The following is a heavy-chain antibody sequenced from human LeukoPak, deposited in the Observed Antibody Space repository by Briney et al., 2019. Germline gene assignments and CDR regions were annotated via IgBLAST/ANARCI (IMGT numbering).Heavy chain of an antibody. D-gene: IGHD6-13*01. Sequence: GGSLRLSCAASGLTVRSNYMNWVRQAPGKGLEWVSLIFGDNSTHYADSVRGRFSISRDNSKNTVYLQMNSLRAEDTAVYYCAKIPSSWYYFDQWGQGTLVTVSS. CDR3: AKIPSSWYYFDQ. J-gene: IGHJ4*02. V-gene: IGHV3-53*01. CDR2: IFGDNST. CDR1: GLTVRSNY.